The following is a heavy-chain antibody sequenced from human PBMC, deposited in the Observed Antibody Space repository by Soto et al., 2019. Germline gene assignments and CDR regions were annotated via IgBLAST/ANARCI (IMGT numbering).Heavy chain of an antibody. V-gene: IGHV5-51*01. J-gene: IGHJ3*02. CDR1: GYSFTSYW. D-gene: IGHD3-22*01. Sequence: WEALKISCKGSGYSFTSYWIGWVRQMPGKGLEWMGIIYPGDSDTRYSPSFQGQVTISADKSISTAYLQWSSLKASDTAMYYCARHPAHHYYGPKGDAFAICGQGTTVTGSS. CDR3: ARHPAHHYYGPKGDAFAI. CDR2: IYPGDSDT.